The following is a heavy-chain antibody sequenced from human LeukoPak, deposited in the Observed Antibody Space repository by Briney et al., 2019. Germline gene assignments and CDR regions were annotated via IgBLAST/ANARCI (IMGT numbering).Heavy chain of an antibody. CDR1: GFTVDDYA. CDR2: ISWNSGSI. Sequence: GRSLRLSCAASGFTVDDYAMHWVRQAPGKGLEWVSDISWNSGSIGYADSVKGRFTISRDNAKNSLYLQMNSLRAEDTALYYCAKGVGYYYDTVAAHWGQGTLVTVSS. D-gene: IGHD3-22*01. J-gene: IGHJ4*02. V-gene: IGHV3-9*01. CDR3: AKGVGYYYDTVAAH.